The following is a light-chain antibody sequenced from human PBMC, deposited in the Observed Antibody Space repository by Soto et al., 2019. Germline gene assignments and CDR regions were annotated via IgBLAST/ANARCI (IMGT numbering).Light chain of an antibody. J-gene: IGKJ2*01. CDR1: QSISSW. V-gene: IGKV1-5*03. CDR3: QQFYSYPYT. CDR2: KAS. Sequence: DIQMTQSPSTLSASVGDRVTITCRASQSISSWLAWYQQKPGKAPKLLIYKASSLESGVPSRFSGSGSGTEFTLTISSLQPDVFATYYCQQFYSYPYTFGQGTKLEIK.